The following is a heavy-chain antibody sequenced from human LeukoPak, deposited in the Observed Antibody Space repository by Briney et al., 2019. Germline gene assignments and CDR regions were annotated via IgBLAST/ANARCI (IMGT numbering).Heavy chain of an antibody. J-gene: IGHJ4*02. CDR1: GFTFSNYW. CDR2: IHQHGNEK. D-gene: IGHD2-8*01. CDR3: ATLNGPLFEY. V-gene: IGHV3-7*01. Sequence: TGGSLRLSCAASGFTFSNYWMSWVRQAPGKGLEWVASIHQHGNEKYFVDSVRGRFTISRDNAKNPLYLQMSSLRAEDTAVYYCATLNGPLFEYWGQGTLVTVSS.